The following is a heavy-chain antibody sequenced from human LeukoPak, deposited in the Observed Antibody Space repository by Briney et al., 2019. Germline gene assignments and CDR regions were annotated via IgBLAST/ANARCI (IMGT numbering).Heavy chain of an antibody. Sequence: GESLKISCKGSDYSFTNYWIAWVRQMPGKGLEWMGIIYPGDSGTRYSPSFQGQVTISADKSISTAYLQWSSLKASDTAMYYCARHYVSGGSGSLGYWFDPWGQGTLVTVSS. V-gene: IGHV5-51*01. J-gene: IGHJ5*02. D-gene: IGHD3-10*01. CDR3: ARHYVSGGSGSLGYWFDP. CDR2: IYPGDSGT. CDR1: DYSFTNYW.